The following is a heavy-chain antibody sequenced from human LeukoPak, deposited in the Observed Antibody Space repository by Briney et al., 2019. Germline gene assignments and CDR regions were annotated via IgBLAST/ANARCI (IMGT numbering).Heavy chain of an antibody. CDR2: INPNSGGT. J-gene: IGHJ4*02. V-gene: IGHV1-2*02. CDR3: ARGRGFLEWLTFDY. D-gene: IGHD3-3*01. Sequence: ASVKVSCKASGYTFTGYYIHWVRPAPGQGLEWMGWINPNSGGTNYAQKFEGRATMTRDTSISTAYMELSRLRSDDTAVYYCARGRGFLEWLTFDYWGQGTLVTVSS. CDR1: GYTFTGYY.